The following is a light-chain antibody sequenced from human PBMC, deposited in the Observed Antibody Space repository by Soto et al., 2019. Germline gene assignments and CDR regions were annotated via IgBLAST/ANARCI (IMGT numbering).Light chain of an antibody. V-gene: IGKV2-28*01. CDR2: LGS. CDR3: MQALQAPLT. CDR1: QSFLYSNGYNY. Sequence: DIVMTQSPLSLPVTPGEPASISCRSSQSFLYSNGYNYLDWYLQKPGQSPQLLIYLGSNRASGVPDRFSGSVSGTDFTLKISRVEAEDVGLYYCMQALQAPLTFGQGTKVEIK. J-gene: IGKJ1*01.